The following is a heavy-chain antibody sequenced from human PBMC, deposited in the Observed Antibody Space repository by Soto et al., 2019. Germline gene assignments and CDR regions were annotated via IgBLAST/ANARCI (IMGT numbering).Heavy chain of an antibody. J-gene: IGHJ4*02. D-gene: IGHD2-15*01. CDR1: GYTFTNYG. CDR2: INTSNDNK. V-gene: IGHV1-18*01. CDR3: ARDPGAASFDF. Sequence: QVHLVQSGAEVKKPGASVKVSCKASGYTFTNYGISCVRQAPGEGLEWVGWINTSNDNKLYAQKLQGRLTLTTDTSTRTAYMDLTTLRSDDTAVYFCARDPGAASFDFWAQGTLVTVSS.